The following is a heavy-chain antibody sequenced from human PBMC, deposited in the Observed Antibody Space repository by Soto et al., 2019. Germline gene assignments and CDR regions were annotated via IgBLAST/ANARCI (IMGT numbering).Heavy chain of an antibody. CDR3: AKDTLESDVRGVKGAFDI. D-gene: IGHD3-10*01. J-gene: IGHJ3*02. V-gene: IGHV3-9*01. CDR1: GFTFDDYA. Sequence: DVQLVESGGGLVQPGRSLRLSCAASGFTFDDYAMHWVRHAPGKGLEWVSGISWNSGSIGYADSVKGRFTISRDNAKNSLYLQMNSLRAEDTALYYCAKDTLESDVRGVKGAFDIWGQGTMVTVSS. CDR2: ISWNSGSI.